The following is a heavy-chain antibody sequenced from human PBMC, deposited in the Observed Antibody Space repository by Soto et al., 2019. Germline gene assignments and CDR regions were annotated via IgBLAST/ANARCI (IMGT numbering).Heavy chain of an antibody. CDR1: GFTVRSSY. V-gene: IGHV3-53*02. CDR3: AGDGDGGWGN. CDR2: ISGGGET. Sequence: EVQLVETGGGLMQPGGSLRLSCAASGFTVRSSYMSWVRQAPGKGLEWIAYISGGGETFYSDSVKGRFIISRDISKNTLFLQMNSLRVEDTAVYYCAGDGDGGWGNWGHGAQVTVSS. D-gene: IGHD7-27*01. J-gene: IGHJ4*01.